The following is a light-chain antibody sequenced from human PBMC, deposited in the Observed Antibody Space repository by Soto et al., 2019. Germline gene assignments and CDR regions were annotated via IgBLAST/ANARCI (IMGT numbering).Light chain of an antibody. CDR2: DAS. J-gene: IGKJ1*01. CDR1: QSVSSSY. V-gene: IGKV3-20*01. Sequence: EIVLTQSPGTLSLSPGERATLSCRASQSVSSSYLAWYQQKPGQPPRLLISDASSRATGIPDRFSGSGSGTRFPLTISSLEPEAFAVYYCKQYGRSPPSWTFGQGTKVEIK. CDR3: KQYGRSPPSWT.